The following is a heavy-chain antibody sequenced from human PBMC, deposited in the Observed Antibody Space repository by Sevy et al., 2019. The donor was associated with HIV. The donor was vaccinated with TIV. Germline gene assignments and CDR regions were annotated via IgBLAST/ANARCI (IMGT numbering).Heavy chain of an antibody. Sequence: SETLSLTCTVSGGSISSSRHYWGWIRPSPGMRLEWIGCRFYSGGAYYNPSLQSRVTISVDTSNNQFSLNVNSVTAAETAVYYCASHNLWNWFDLWGQGILVTVSS. CDR3: ASHNLWNWFDL. J-gene: IGHJ5*02. CDR2: RFYSGGA. V-gene: IGHV4-39*01. CDR1: GGSISSSRHY. D-gene: IGHD2-21*01.